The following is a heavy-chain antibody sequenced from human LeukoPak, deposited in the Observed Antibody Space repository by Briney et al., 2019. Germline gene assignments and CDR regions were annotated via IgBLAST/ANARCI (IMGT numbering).Heavy chain of an antibody. CDR2: MNPNSGNT. CDR3: ARERGWFAFDI. Sequence: GASVKVSCKASGYTFTSYGISWVRQATGQGLEWMGWMNPNSGNTGYAQKFQGRVTITRNTSTGTAYMELSSLRSEDTAVYYCARERGWFAFDIWGQGAMVTVSS. D-gene: IGHD6-19*01. J-gene: IGHJ3*02. V-gene: IGHV1-8*03. CDR1: GYTFTSYG.